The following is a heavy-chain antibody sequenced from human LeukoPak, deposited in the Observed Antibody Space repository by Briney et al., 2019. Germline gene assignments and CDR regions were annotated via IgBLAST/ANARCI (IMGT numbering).Heavy chain of an antibody. CDR3: ATGSRNLDH. D-gene: IGHD1-1*01. CDR1: GFTVSGNY. Sequence: PGGSLRLSPSASGFTVSGNYMNWVRQAPGQALEWVSVIYSVNITYYTDSVKGRFTISRDNAKNTLYLQMNSLRAEDTAVYYCATGSRNLDHWGQGTLVTVSS. V-gene: IGHV3-53*01. CDR2: IYSVNIT. J-gene: IGHJ1*01.